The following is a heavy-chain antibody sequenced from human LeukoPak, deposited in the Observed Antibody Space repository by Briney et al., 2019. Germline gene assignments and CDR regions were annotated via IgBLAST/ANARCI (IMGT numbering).Heavy chain of an antibody. CDR3: ARGVYIAAAQYGY. V-gene: IGHV4-59*01. D-gene: IGHD6-13*01. CDR1: GGSISSYY. Sequence: SETLSLTCTVSGGSISSYYWSWIRQPPGKGLEWIGYIYYSGTTNYNPSLKSRVTISVDTSKNQFSLKLSSVSAADTAVYYCARGVYIAAAQYGYWGQGTLVTVSS. CDR2: IYYSGTT. J-gene: IGHJ4*02.